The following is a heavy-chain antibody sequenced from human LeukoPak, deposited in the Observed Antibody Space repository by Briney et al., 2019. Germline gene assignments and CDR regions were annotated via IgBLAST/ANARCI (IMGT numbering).Heavy chain of an antibody. V-gene: IGHV4-34*01. CDR3: ARDPTTVVTTPYYFDD. J-gene: IGHJ4*02. CDR2: INHRGNP. D-gene: IGHD4-23*01. Sequence: PSETLSLTCAVSGGSFIGYHWNWIRQPPGKGLEWIGEINHRGNPNYNPSLMSRVTISIDTSKNQFSLKLRSLTAADTAVYYCARDPTTVVTTPYYFDDWGQGTLVTVSS. CDR1: GGSFIGYH.